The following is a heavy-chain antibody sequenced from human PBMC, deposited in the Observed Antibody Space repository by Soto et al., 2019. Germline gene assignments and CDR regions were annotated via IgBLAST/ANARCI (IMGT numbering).Heavy chain of an antibody. CDR1: GFTFSSYA. J-gene: IGHJ6*02. CDR2: ISGSGGST. D-gene: IGHD1-7*01. Sequence: GGSLRLSCAASGFTFSSYAMSWVRQAPGKGLEWVSAISGSGGSTYYADSVKGRFTISRENSKNTMYLQMNSLRAEDTAVYYWAKGQLELSPQEDNYYYYGMDVWGQGTTVTVSS. CDR3: AKGQLELSPQEDNYYYYGMDV. V-gene: IGHV3-23*01.